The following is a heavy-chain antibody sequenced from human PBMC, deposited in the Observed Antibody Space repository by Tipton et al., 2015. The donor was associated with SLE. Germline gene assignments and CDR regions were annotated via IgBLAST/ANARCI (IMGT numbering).Heavy chain of an antibody. D-gene: IGHD3-10*01. J-gene: IGHJ5*02. CDR1: GGSFSGYY. CDR2: INHSGST. CDR3: ARGTELLWFGEARGWFDP. Sequence: TLSLTCAVYGGSFSGYYWSWIRRPPGKGLEWIGEINHSGSTNYNPSLKSRVTISVDTSKNQFSLKLSSVTAADTAVYYCARGTELLWFGEARGWFDPWGQGTLVTVSS. V-gene: IGHV4-34*01.